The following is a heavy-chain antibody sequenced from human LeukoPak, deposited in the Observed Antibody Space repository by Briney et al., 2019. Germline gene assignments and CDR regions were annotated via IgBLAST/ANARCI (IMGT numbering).Heavy chain of an antibody. CDR3: ARDVSIVGADRGDY. CDR2: IYHSGST. V-gene: IGHV4-30-2*01. CDR1: GGSISSGGYY. D-gene: IGHD1-26*01. Sequence: SETLSLTCTVSGGSISSGGYYWSWIRQPPGKGLEWIGYIYHSGSTYYNPSLKSRVTISVDRSKNQFSLKLSSVTAADTAVYYCARDVSIVGADRGDYWGQGTLVTVSS. J-gene: IGHJ4*02.